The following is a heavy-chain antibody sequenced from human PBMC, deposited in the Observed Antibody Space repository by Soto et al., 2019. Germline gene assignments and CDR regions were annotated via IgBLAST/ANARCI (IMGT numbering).Heavy chain of an antibody. J-gene: IGHJ5*02. D-gene: IGHD3-3*01. V-gene: IGHV1-18*01. Sequence: ASVKVSCKASGGTLSSYAISWVRQAPGQGLEWMGGISANNGTTNYAQKLQGRVTMTTDTSTSTAYMELRSLRSDDTAVYYCARGGFWSGYSASPWFDPWGQGTLVTVSS. CDR1: GGTLSSYA. CDR3: ARGGFWSGYSASPWFDP. CDR2: ISANNGTT.